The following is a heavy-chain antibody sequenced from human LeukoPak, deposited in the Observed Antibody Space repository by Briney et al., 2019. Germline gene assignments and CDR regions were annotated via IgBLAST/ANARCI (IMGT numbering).Heavy chain of an antibody. V-gene: IGHV4-39*07. CDR3: ARRSRFGDHGY. Sequence: SETLSLTCTVSGASISSTTYYWGWIRQPPRNGLVWIARIYYSGSTYYNPSLKSRVTISVDTSKNQLSLKPSSVTAADTAVYYCARRSRFGDHGYWGQRTLVTVSS. D-gene: IGHD3-10*01. J-gene: IGHJ4*02. CDR1: GASISSTTYY. CDR2: IYYSGST.